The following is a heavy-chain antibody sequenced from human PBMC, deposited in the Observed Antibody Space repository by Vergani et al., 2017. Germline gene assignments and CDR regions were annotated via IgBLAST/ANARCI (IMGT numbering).Heavy chain of an antibody. CDR1: GFTFSSYG. V-gene: IGHV3-30*18. D-gene: IGHD3-3*01. CDR2: ISSDGSNK. Sequence: QVQLVESGGGVVQPGRSLRLYCAASGFTFSSYGMHWVRQAPGKGLEWVAVISSDGSNKYYADSVKGRFTISRDNSKNTLYLQMNSLRAEDTAVYYCAKEDYDFWSGYYKYFDYWGQGTLVTVSS. CDR3: AKEDYDFWSGYYKYFDY. J-gene: IGHJ4*02.